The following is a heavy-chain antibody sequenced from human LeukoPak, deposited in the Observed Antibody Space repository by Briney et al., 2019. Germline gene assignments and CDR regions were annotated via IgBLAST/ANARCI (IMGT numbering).Heavy chain of an antibody. D-gene: IGHD3-10*02. Sequence: ASVKVSCKASGYTFSGHYMHWIRQAPGQGLEWMGWINAESGETKYAQKFQGRVTMTRDTSISTAYMELRGLRFDDTAVYYCARGFVRTTVYMDVWGKGTTVTISS. CDR1: GYTFSGHY. CDR3: ARGFVRTTVYMDV. J-gene: IGHJ6*03. V-gene: IGHV1-2*02. CDR2: INAESGET.